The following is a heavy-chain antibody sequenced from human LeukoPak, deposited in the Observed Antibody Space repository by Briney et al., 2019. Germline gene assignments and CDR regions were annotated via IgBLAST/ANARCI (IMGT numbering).Heavy chain of an antibody. CDR3: AREKSVRGWHADS. D-gene: IGHD6-19*01. V-gene: IGHV4-4*07. Sequence: SETLSLTCTVSGGSISSDCWSWIRQPGGKGLEWIGRIYNSGASDINPSFQSRVTISVDTSKNQVFLTLTSVTAVDTAVYFCAREKSVRGWHADSWGQGTLVTVSS. CDR1: GGSISSDC. CDR2: IYNSGAS. J-gene: IGHJ4*02.